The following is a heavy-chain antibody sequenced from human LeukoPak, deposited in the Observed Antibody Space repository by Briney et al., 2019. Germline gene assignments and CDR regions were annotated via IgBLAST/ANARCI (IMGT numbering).Heavy chain of an antibody. J-gene: IGHJ4*02. Sequence: GRSLRLSCAASGFTFSSYGMHWVRQAPGKGLEWVAVISYDGSNKYYADSVKGRFTISRDNSKNTLYLQMNSLRAEDTAVYYCAKESIVVVLDYWGQGTLVTASS. CDR3: AKESIVVVLDY. D-gene: IGHD3-22*01. CDR1: GFTFSSYG. V-gene: IGHV3-30*18. CDR2: ISYDGSNK.